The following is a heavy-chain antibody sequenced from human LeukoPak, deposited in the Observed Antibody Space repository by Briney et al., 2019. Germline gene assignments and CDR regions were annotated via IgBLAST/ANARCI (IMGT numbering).Heavy chain of an antibody. J-gene: IGHJ6*03. V-gene: IGHV3-30*02. CDR1: GFIFSNYG. CDR3: AKDSYGSQNYYYFMDV. D-gene: IGHD5-18*01. CDR2: IRYDGGTK. Sequence: GGSLSLSCAASGFIFSNYGMHWVRQAPGKGLEWVTFIRYDGGTKYYADSVRGRFTISRDNSKNILYLQMDSLRREDTAVYYCAKDSYGSQNYYYFMDVWGKGNKVIVSS.